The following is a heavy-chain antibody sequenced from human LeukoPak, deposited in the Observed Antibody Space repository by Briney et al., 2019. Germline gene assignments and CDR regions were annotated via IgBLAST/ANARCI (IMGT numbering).Heavy chain of an antibody. D-gene: IGHD3-22*01. V-gene: IGHV1-8*01. Sequence: GASVKVSCKASKYTFTNYDINWVRQATGHGLEWLGWMSPNSGNTGYAQKFQGRVAMTRDTSISTAYMELSSLTSEDTAVYYCARVYSYDSSGYPYDAFDIWGQGTMVTVSS. J-gene: IGHJ3*02. CDR1: KYTFTNYD. CDR3: ARVYSYDSSGYPYDAFDI. CDR2: MSPNSGNT.